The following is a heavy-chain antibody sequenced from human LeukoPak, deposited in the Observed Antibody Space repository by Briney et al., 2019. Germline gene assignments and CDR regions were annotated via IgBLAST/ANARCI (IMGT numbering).Heavy chain of an antibody. CDR3: ARDREGYCSGGSCYPGAFDI. CDR1: GFTVSSNY. Sequence: PGGSLRLSCAASGFTVSSNYMSWVRQAPGKGLEWVAVIWYDGSNKYYADSVKGRFTISRDNSKNTLYLQMNSLRAEDTAVYYCARDREGYCSGGSCYPGAFDIWGQGTMVTVSS. J-gene: IGHJ3*02. D-gene: IGHD2-15*01. V-gene: IGHV3-33*08. CDR2: IWYDGSNK.